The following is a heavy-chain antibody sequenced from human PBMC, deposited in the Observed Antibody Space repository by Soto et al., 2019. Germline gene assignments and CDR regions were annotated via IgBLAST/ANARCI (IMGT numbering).Heavy chain of an antibody. CDR1: GFTFSKHW. D-gene: IGHD6-6*01. Sequence: LRLSCAASGFTFSKHWMNWVRQAPGKGLEWVANIKQDGSEKYHGDSVKGRFTISRDNAKNSLFLQMNSLRVEDTAVYYCARDGAARGFFLDYWGQGMLVTVSS. CDR3: ARDGAARGFFLDY. CDR2: IKQDGSEK. V-gene: IGHV3-7*01. J-gene: IGHJ4*02.